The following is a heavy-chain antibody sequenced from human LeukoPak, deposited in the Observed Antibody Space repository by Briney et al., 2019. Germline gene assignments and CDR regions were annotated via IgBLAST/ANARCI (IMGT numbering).Heavy chain of an antibody. J-gene: IGHJ6*02. CDR1: GYTFTSYG. CDR3: ARGYGSGSYYYYYGMDV. D-gene: IGHD3-10*01. CDR2: ISAYNGNT. V-gene: IGHV1-18*01. Sequence: ASVKVSCKASGYTFTSYGSSWVRQAPGQGLEWMGWISAYNGNTNYAQKLQGRVTMTTDTSTSTAYMELRNLRSDDTAVYYCARGYGSGSYYYYYGMDVWGQGTTVTVSS.